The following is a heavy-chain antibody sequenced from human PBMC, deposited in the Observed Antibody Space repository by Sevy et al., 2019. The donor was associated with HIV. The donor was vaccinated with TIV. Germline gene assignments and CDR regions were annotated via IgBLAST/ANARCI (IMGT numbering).Heavy chain of an antibody. CDR1: GFIFSTYA. CDR3: AKENRDGFQ. CDR2: IGGSGGST. V-gene: IGHV3-23*01. D-gene: IGHD2-2*03. J-gene: IGHJ4*02. Sequence: GGSLRLSCAGSGFIFSTYAMTWVRQAPGKGLEWVSSIGGSGGSTYYADSVTGRFTISRDNSNNMIDLEMNSLRAEDTAVYYCAKENRDGFQWGQGTLVTVSS.